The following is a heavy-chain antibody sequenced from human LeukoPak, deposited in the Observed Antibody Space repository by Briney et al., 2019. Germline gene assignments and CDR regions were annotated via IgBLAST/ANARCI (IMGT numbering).Heavy chain of an antibody. D-gene: IGHD6-13*01. CDR2: INHSGSI. V-gene: IGHV4-34*01. J-gene: IGHJ4*02. CDR1: GGSFSGYY. CDR3: AREVASAGPGQDY. Sequence: SETLSLTCAVYGGSFSGYYWSWIRQPPGKGLEWIGEINHSGSINYNPSLKSRVTISVDTSKNQFSLKLSSVTAADTAVYYCAREVASAGPGQDYWGQGTLVTVSS.